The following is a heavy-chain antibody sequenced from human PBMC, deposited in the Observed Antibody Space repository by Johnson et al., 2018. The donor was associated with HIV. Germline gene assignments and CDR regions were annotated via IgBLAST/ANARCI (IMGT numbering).Heavy chain of an antibody. CDR3: AREREDYGLDI. CDR1: GFSFSSYA. J-gene: IGHJ3*02. CDR2: ISGSGGST. D-gene: IGHD4/OR15-4a*01. Sequence: VQVVESGGGLVQPGGSLRLSCAASGFSFSSYAMSWVRQAPGKGLEWVSAISGSGGSTYYANSVKGQFTISRDNSKNTLYLQMNSLRAEDTAVYYCAREREDYGLDIWGQGTMVTVSS. V-gene: IGHV3-23*04.